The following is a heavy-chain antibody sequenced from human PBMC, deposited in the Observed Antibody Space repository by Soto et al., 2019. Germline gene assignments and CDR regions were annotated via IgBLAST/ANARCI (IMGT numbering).Heavy chain of an antibody. J-gene: IGHJ4*02. Sequence: LSLTCAVYGGSFSGYYWSWIRRPPGKGLEWIGYIYYSGSTNYNPSLKSRVTISVDTSKNQFSLKLSSVTAADTAVYYCARVADSSLYYWGQGTLVTVSS. CDR3: ARVADSSLYY. CDR1: GGSFSGYY. V-gene: IGHV4-59*01. CDR2: IYYSGST. D-gene: IGHD6-13*01.